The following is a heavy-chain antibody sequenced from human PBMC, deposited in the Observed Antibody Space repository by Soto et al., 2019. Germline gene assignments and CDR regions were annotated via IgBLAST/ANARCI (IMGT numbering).Heavy chain of an antibody. CDR3: QMVRGGLFMMDV. V-gene: IGHV4-4*02. CDR1: GGSITNSPW. D-gene: IGHD3-10*01. Sequence: LETHSLTCTISGGSITNSPWLSWVRQAPGKGLEWIGEIYHNGTTNYNPSLESRVTMSVDKSENQFSLNLRSMTAADTAVYYCQMVRGGLFMMDVWGQGTTVTVSS. CDR2: IYHNGTT. J-gene: IGHJ6*02.